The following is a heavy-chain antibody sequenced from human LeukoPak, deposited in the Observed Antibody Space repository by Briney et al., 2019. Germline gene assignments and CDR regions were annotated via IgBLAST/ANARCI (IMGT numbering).Heavy chain of an antibody. CDR1: GFTFSSYS. J-gene: IGHJ4*02. D-gene: IGHD3-16*01. CDR2: ISSSSSYI. V-gene: IGHV3-21*01. Sequence: GGSLRLSCAASGFTFSSYSMNWVRQAPGKGLEWVSSISSSSSYIYYADSVKGRFTISRDNAKNSLYLQMNSLRAEDTAVYYCARDGGVLSVAFWSDFWGQGTLVTVSS. CDR3: ARDGGVLSVAFWSDF.